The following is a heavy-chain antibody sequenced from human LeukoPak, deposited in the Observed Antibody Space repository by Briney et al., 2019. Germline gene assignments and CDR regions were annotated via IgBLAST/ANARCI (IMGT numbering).Heavy chain of an antibody. CDR1: GYSISSGYY. Sequence: SETLSITCAVSGYSISSGYYWGWIRQPPGKGLEWIGSIYHSGSTYYNPSLKSRVTISVDTSKNQFSLKLSSVTAADTAVYYCARQSVAAAGDFDYWGQGTLVTVSS. CDR2: IYHSGST. V-gene: IGHV4-38-2*01. J-gene: IGHJ4*02. D-gene: IGHD6-13*01. CDR3: ARQSVAAAGDFDY.